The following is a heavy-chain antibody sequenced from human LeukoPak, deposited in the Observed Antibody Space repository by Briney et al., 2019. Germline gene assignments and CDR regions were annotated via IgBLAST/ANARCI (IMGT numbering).Heavy chain of an antibody. D-gene: IGHD4-17*01. CDR2: ISWNSGSI. CDR1: GFTFDDYA. CDR3: AKGGPTLTTLVGPY. Sequence: GGSLRLSCAASGFTFDDYAMHWVRQAPGKGLEWVSGISWNSGSIGYADSVKGRFTISRDNAKNSLYLQMNSLRAEDTALYYCAKGGPTLTTLVGPYWGQGTLVTVSS. J-gene: IGHJ4*02. V-gene: IGHV3-9*01.